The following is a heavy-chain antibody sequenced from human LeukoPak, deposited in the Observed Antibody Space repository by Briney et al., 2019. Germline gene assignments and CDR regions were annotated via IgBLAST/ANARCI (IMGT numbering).Heavy chain of an antibody. CDR2: TWYDGSNK. J-gene: IGHJ5*02. D-gene: IGHD3-10*01. V-gene: IGHV3-33*06. Sequence: PGGSLRLSCAASGFTFSSYGMHWVRQAPGKGLEWVAVTWYDGSNKYYADSVKGRFTISRDNSKNTLYLQMNSLRAEDTAVYYCAKDYYYGSRSAIWFDPWGQGTLVTVSS. CDR1: GFTFSSYG. CDR3: AKDYYYGSRSAIWFDP.